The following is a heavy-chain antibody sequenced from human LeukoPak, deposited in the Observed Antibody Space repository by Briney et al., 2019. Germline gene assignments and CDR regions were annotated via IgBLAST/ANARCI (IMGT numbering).Heavy chain of an antibody. J-gene: IGHJ5*02. CDR1: GGSISSSSYY. CDR3: ARDNRIQLWFDP. V-gene: IGHV4-39*07. CDR2: IYYSGST. D-gene: IGHD5-18*01. Sequence: PSETLSLTCTVSGGSISSSSYYWGWIRQPPGKGLEWIGSIYYSGSTYYNPSLKSRVTISVDTSKNQFSLKLSSVTAADTAVYYCARDNRIQLWFDPWGQGTLVTVSS.